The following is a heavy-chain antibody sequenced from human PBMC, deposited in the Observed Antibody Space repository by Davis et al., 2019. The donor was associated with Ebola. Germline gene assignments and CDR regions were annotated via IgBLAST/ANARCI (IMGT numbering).Heavy chain of an antibody. Sequence: PSETLSLTCAVYGGSFSGYYWSWIRQPSGKGLEWIGEINHSGSTNYNPSLKSRVTISVDTSKNQFSLKLSSVTAADTAVYYCARGAPRYYDSSGYYYLRTEYFQHWGQGTLVTVSS. J-gene: IGHJ1*01. V-gene: IGHV4-34*01. D-gene: IGHD3-22*01. CDR2: INHSGST. CDR1: GGSFSGYY. CDR3: ARGAPRYYDSSGYYYLRTEYFQH.